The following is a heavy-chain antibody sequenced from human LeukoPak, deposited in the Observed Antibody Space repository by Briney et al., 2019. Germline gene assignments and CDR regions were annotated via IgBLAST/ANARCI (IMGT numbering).Heavy chain of an antibody. CDR3: ARVSWRFGELLGY. J-gene: IGHJ4*02. CDR1: GGTFSSYA. CDR2: INAGNGNT. Sequence: ASVNVSCKASGGTFSSYAISWVRQAPGQGLEWMGWINAGNGNTKYSQKFQGRVTITRDTSASTAHMELSSLRSEDTAVYYCARVSWRFGELLGYWGQGTLVTVSS. V-gene: IGHV1-3*01. D-gene: IGHD3-10*01.